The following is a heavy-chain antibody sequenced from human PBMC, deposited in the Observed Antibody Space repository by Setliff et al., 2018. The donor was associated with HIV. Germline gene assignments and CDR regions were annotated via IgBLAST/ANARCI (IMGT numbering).Heavy chain of an antibody. CDR2: IFASGNT. J-gene: IGHJ4*02. D-gene: IGHD3-22*01. CDR3: ARDRTEFVDGGYYPYYFDS. CDR1: GGSINSFY. V-gene: IGHV4-4*07. Sequence: SETLSLTCTVSGGSINSFYWNWVRQPAGRGLEWIGRIFASGNTNYNPSLKSRVTMSVDTSKNQFSLILNSVTAPDTPVYYCARDRTEFVDGGYYPYYFDSWGQGTLVTVSS.